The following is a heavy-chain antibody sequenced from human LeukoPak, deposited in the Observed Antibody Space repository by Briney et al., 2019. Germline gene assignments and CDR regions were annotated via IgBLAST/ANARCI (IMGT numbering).Heavy chain of an antibody. D-gene: IGHD3-22*01. V-gene: IGHV3-23*01. CDR3: AKERVIVYDSSGCYYRDPCDY. CDR2: ISGSGGST. CDR1: GFTFSSYA. Sequence: GGSLRLSCAASGFTFSSYAMGWVRQAPGKGLEWVSAISGSGGSTSYADSVKGRFTISRDNSKNTLYLQMNSLRAEDTAIYYCAKERVIVYDSSGCYYRDPCDYWGQGTLVTVSS. J-gene: IGHJ4*02.